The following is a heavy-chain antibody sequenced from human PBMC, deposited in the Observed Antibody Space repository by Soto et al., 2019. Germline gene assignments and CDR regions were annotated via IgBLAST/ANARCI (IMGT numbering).Heavy chain of an antibody. CDR2: IYSGGST. V-gene: IGHV3-66*01. Sequence: GGSLRLSCAASGFTVSSNYMSWVRQAPGKGLEWVSVIYSGGSTYYADSVKGRFTISGDNSKNTLYLQMNGLRAEDTAVYYCARASVGGYDYYYMDVWGKGTTVTVSS. D-gene: IGHD2-15*01. CDR3: ARASVGGYDYYYMDV. J-gene: IGHJ6*03. CDR1: GFTVSSNY.